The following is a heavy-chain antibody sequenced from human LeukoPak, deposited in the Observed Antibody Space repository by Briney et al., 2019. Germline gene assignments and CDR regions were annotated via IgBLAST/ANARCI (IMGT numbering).Heavy chain of an antibody. V-gene: IGHV4-59*08. J-gene: IGHJ4*02. Sequence: SETLSLTCTVSGGSISSYYWSWIRQPPGKGLEWIGYIYYSGSTNYNPSLKSRVTISVDTSKNQFSLKLSPVTAADTAVYYCARWSPVRLDYWGQGTLVTVSS. CDR1: GGSISSYY. CDR3: ARWSPVRLDY. D-gene: IGHD3-10*01. CDR2: IYYSGST.